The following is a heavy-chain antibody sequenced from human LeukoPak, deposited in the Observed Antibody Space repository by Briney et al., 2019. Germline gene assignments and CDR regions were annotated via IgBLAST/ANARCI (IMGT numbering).Heavy chain of an antibody. D-gene: IGHD3-10*01. CDR2: ISTYNGNT. CDR3: AREEVLWFGQYAMDV. Sequence: ASVKVSCKASGYTFTDSGITWVRQAPGQGLEWMGWISTYNGNTNYEQKFQGRVTMTTDTSTSTAYMELRSLRSDDTAVYYCAREEVLWFGQYAMDVWGQGTTVTVSS. J-gene: IGHJ6*02. V-gene: IGHV1-18*01. CDR1: GYTFTDSG.